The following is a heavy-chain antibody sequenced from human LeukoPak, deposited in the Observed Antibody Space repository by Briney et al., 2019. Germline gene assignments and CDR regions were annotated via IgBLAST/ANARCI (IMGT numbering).Heavy chain of an antibody. J-gene: IGHJ4*02. D-gene: IGHD2-15*01. Sequence: GGSLRLSCAASGFTFYTYSMNWVRQAPGKGLEWVSSISSRSNYIYYADSVKGRFTISRDNAKNSLYLQMNSLRAEDTAVYYCARDYIVVVVAAGFDYWGQGTLVTVSS. CDR3: ARDYIVVVVAAGFDY. V-gene: IGHV3-21*01. CDR1: GFTFYTYS. CDR2: ISSRSNYI.